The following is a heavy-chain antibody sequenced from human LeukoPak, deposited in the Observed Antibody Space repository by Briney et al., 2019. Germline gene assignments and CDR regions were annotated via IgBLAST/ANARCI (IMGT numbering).Heavy chain of an antibody. V-gene: IGHV1-69*13. CDR2: IIPIFGTA. Sequence: ASVKVSCKVSGYTLTELSMHWVRQAPGQGLEWMGGIIPIFGTANYAQKFQGRVTITADESTSTAYMELSSLRSEDTAVYYCARVSCSSTSCYRRTFDYWGQGTLVTVSS. D-gene: IGHD2-2*02. CDR1: GYTLTELS. CDR3: ARVSCSSTSCYRRTFDY. J-gene: IGHJ4*02.